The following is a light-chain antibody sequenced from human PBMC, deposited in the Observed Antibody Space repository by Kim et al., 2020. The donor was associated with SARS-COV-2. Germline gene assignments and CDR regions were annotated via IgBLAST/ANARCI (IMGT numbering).Light chain of an antibody. V-gene: IGLV6-57*04. CDR1: SGSIASDY. CDR3: QSFDAATQL. Sequence: NFMLTQPHSVSEAPGKTVTISCTRSSGSIASDYVQWYQQRPGSAPRTVIYEDKQRPSGVPDRFSGSIDRSSNSAFLTISGLKTEDEADYYCQSFDAATQLFGGGTKLTVL. CDR2: EDK. J-gene: IGLJ3*02.